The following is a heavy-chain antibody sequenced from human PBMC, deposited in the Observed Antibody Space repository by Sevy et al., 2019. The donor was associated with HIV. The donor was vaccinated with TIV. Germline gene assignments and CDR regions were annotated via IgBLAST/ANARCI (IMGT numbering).Heavy chain of an antibody. V-gene: IGHV3-30-3*01. CDR2: ISYDGYNK. Sequence: GGSLRLSCAASGFIFSTYSMHWVRQAPGKGLEWVAAISYDGYNKYYADSVKGRFTISRDNPKNTLFLQVNSLRPEDMAVYYCARAYSSWFGTVHYWGQGTLVTVSS. CDR1: GFIFSTYS. CDR3: ARAYSSWFGTVHY. J-gene: IGHJ4*02. D-gene: IGHD6-13*01.